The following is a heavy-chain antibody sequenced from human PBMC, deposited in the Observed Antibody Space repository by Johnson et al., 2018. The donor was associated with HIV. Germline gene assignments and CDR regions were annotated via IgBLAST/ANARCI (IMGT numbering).Heavy chain of an antibody. Sequence: VQLVESGGGVVQPGGSLRLSCAASGFTFDDYAMHWVRQAPGKGLEWVSGISWNSGSIGYADSVKGRFTISRDNAKNSLYLQMNSLSAEDTAIYYCARDPPGRAFDVWGLGTTVTVSS. CDR1: GFTFDDYA. CDR2: ISWNSGSI. CDR3: ARDPPGRAFDV. J-gene: IGHJ3*01. V-gene: IGHV3-9*01.